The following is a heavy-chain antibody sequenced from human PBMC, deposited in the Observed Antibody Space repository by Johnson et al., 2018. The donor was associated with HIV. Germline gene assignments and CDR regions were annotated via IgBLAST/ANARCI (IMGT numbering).Heavy chain of an antibody. CDR1: GFTVSHYY. CDR3: ARVKSYGDYVGLDAFDI. D-gene: IGHD4-17*01. CDR2: LYSTGHS. J-gene: IGHJ3*02. V-gene: IGHV3-66*02. Sequence: VQLVESGGGVVQPGRSLRLSCAASGFTVSHYYMGWVRQAPGKGLEFVAVLYSTGHSFYADSVEGRFTISRDNSKNTLYLQMNSLRAEDTAVYYCARVKSYGDYVGLDAFDIWGQGTMVTVSS.